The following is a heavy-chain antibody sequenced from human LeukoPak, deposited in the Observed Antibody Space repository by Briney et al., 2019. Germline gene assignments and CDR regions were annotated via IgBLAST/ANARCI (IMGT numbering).Heavy chain of an antibody. Sequence: GGSLRLSCAASGFTFSSYAMSWVRQAPGKGLEWVSAISGSGGSTYYADSVKGRFTISRDNSKNTLYLQMNSLRAEDTAVYYCARVPRAITMVRGVIADWGRGTLVTVS. J-gene: IGHJ4*02. D-gene: IGHD3-10*01. CDR3: ARVPRAITMVRGVIAD. V-gene: IGHV3-23*01. CDR1: GFTFSSYA. CDR2: ISGSGGST.